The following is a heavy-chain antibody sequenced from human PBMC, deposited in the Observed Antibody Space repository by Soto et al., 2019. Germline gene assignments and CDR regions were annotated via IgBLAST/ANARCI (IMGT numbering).Heavy chain of an antibody. J-gene: IGHJ6*02. CDR3: AREKGYCSSTSCPMWYYYGMDV. V-gene: IGHV3-21*01. Sequence: GGSLRLSCAASGFTFDDYAMNWVRQAPGKGLEWVSSISSSSSYIYYADSVKGRFTISRDNAKNSLYLQMNSLRAEDTAVYYCAREKGYCSSTSCPMWYYYGMDVWGQGTTVTVSS. D-gene: IGHD2-2*01. CDR2: ISSSSSYI. CDR1: GFTFDDYA.